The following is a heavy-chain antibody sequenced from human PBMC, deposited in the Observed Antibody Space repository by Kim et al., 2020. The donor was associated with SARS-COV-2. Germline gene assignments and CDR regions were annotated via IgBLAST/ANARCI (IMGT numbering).Heavy chain of an antibody. V-gene: IGHV5-51*01. Sequence: TYSPSFQGQGPISADKSISTAFLQWSSLKASDTAMYYCARHPSSSRAFDLWGQGTMVTVSS. J-gene: IGHJ3*01. CDR3: ARHPSSSRAFDL. D-gene: IGHD2-2*01.